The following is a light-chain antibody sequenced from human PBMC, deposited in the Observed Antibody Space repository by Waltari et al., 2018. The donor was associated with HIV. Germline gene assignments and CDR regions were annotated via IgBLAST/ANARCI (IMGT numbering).Light chain of an antibody. Sequence: SSELTQDPTVSVALGQTVTITCQADSLRSYYSSWYQQKPGQAPLLVIYGRSNRPSGIPDRFSGSSSGNTASLTITGAQAEDEADYYCASRDNTGDHVVFGGGTTVSV. CDR1: SLRSYY. CDR2: GRS. CDR3: ASRDNTGDHVV. V-gene: IGLV3-19*01. J-gene: IGLJ2*01.